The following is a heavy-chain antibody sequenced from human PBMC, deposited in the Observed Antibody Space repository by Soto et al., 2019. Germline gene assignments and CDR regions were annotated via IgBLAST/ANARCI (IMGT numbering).Heavy chain of an antibody. V-gene: IGHV3-30-3*01. CDR2: ISSDGTNK. CDR1: GFTFSTYA. J-gene: IGHJ4*02. D-gene: IGHD6-6*01. Sequence: QVQLVESGGGVVQPGRSLRLSCAASGFTFSTYAMHWVRQAPGKGLEWVALISSDGTNKDYADSVKGRFTISRDNSKNTMYLPVNSLRIEDTAVYYCARIAARPYWGQGTLVTVSS. CDR3: ARIAARPY.